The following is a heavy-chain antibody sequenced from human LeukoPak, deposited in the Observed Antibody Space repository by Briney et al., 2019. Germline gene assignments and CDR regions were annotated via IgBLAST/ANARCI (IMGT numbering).Heavy chain of an antibody. Sequence: PGGSLRLSCAASGFTFDDYAMHWVRQAPGKGLEWVSLISGDGGSTYYADSVKGRFTISRDNSKNSLYLQMNSLRTEDTALYYCAKVRCVMTTVTNFDYWGQGTLVTVSS. V-gene: IGHV3-43*02. CDR2: ISGDGGST. D-gene: IGHD4-17*01. CDR1: GFTFDDYA. CDR3: AKVRCVMTTVTNFDY. J-gene: IGHJ4*02.